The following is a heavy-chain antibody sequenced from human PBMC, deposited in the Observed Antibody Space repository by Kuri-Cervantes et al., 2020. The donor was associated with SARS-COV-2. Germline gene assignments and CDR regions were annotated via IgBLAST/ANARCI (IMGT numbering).Heavy chain of an antibody. D-gene: IGHD3-9*01. J-gene: IGHJ4*02. Sequence: GSLRLSCTVSGGSISSYYWSWIRQPAGKGLEWIGRIYTSGSTNYNPSLKSRVTMSVDTSENQFSLKLSSVTAADTAVYYCAREYYDILTGHQLFYYLGQGTLVTVSS. CDR2: IYTSGST. CDR1: GGSISSYY. V-gene: IGHV4-4*07. CDR3: AREYYDILTGHQLFYY.